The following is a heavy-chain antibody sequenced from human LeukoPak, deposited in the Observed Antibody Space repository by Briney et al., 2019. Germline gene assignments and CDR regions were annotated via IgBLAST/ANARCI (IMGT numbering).Heavy chain of an antibody. CDR2: TCYKSKWYN. CDR3: ARGAPYDYGEFDY. J-gene: IGHJ4*02. D-gene: IGHD4/OR15-4a*01. V-gene: IGHV6-1*01. CDR1: GDSVSSNSAA. Sequence: SQTLSLTCAISGDSVSSNSAAWNWIRQSPSSGLEWLGRTCYKSKWYNDYAVSVKSRITINPDTSKNQFSLQLNSVTPEDTAVYYCARGAPYDYGEFDYWGQGTLVTVSS.